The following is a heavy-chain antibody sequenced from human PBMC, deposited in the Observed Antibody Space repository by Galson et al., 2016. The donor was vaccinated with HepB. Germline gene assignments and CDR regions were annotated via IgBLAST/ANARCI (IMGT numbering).Heavy chain of an antibody. Sequence: SETLSLTCTVSGGSISSYYWSWIRQPPGKGLEWIGYISYSGSTDYNPSLKSRVTISVDTSKNQFSLKLTSVTAADTAVYYWAREGVDIVAGGYFDYWGQGTLVTVSS. J-gene: IGHJ4*02. V-gene: IGHV4-59*01. CDR2: ISYSGST. CDR3: AREGVDIVAGGYFDY. CDR1: GGSISSYY. D-gene: IGHD5-12*01.